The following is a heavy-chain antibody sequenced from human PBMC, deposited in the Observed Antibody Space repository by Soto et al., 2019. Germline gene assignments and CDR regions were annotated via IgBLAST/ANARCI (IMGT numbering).Heavy chain of an antibody. CDR3: AHRRFRGDLDY. D-gene: IGHD2-21*01. Sequence: QITLKESGPTLVKPTQTLTLTCTFSGFSLSTTGVGVGWIRQPPGKALEWLALIYWDDDKHYSPSLKNRLTXNXXTYKNQVVLTMTNMDPVDTATYYCAHRRFRGDLDYWGQGTLVTVSS. CDR1: GFSLSTTGVG. J-gene: IGHJ4*02. CDR2: IYWDDDK. V-gene: IGHV2-5*02.